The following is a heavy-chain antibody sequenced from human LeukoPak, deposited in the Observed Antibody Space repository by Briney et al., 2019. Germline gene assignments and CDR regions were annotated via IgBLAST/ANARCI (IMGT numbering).Heavy chain of an antibody. CDR3: ARARRYSSSTYYYYYMDV. CDR2: IWYDGSNK. Sequence: GGSLRLSCAASGFTFSSYGMHWVRQAPGKGLEWVAVIWYDGSNKYYADSVKGRFTISRDNPKNTLYLQMNSLRAEDTAVYYCARARRYSSSTYYYYYMDVWGKGTTVTVSS. J-gene: IGHJ6*03. V-gene: IGHV3-33*01. D-gene: IGHD6-19*01. CDR1: GFTFSSYG.